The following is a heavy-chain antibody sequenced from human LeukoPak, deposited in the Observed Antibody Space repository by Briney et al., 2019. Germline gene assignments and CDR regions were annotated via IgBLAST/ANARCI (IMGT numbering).Heavy chain of an antibody. CDR2: IYYSGST. V-gene: IGHV4-39*01. D-gene: IGHD6-19*01. J-gene: IGHJ5*02. Sequence: PSETLSLTCTVSGGSMSSYYWGWIRQPPGKGLEWIGSIYYSGSTYYNPSLKSRVTISVDTSKNQFSLKLSSVTAADTTVYYCARTLSSSGWSDWFDPWGQGTLVTVSS. CDR3: ARTLSSSGWSDWFDP. CDR1: GGSMSSYY.